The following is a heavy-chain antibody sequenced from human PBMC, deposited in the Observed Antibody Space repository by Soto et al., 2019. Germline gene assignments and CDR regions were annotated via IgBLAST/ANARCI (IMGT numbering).Heavy chain of an antibody. Sequence: KVSCKASGGTFSSYAISWVRQAPGQGLEWMGGIIPIFGTANYAQKFQGRVTITADESTSTAYMELSSLRSEDTAVYYCARLLFSWFDPWGQGTLVTVPQ. V-gene: IGHV1-69*01. CDR1: GGTFSSYA. CDR3: ARLLFSWFDP. D-gene: IGHD2-21*02. CDR2: IIPIFGTA. J-gene: IGHJ5*02.